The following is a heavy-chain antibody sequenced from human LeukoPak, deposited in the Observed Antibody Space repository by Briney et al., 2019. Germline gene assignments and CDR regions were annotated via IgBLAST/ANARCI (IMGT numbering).Heavy chain of an antibody. Sequence: GGSLRLSCAASGFTFSSYAMHWVRQTPGEGLEYVSAINGGNGGSTYYANSVKGRFTISRDNSKNTLYLQMGSLRGEDMAVYYCARASTTVITRGHFDYWGQGTLVTVSS. D-gene: IGHD4-23*01. CDR2: INGGNGGST. CDR1: GFTFSSYA. V-gene: IGHV3-64*01. J-gene: IGHJ4*02. CDR3: ARASTTVITRGHFDY.